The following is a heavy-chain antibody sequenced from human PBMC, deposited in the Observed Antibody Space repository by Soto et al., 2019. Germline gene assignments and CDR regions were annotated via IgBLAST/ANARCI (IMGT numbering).Heavy chain of an antibody. Sequence: SLTCTVSGGSISSGGYHWSWIRQHPGKGLEWIGYIYYSGSTYYNPSLKSRVTISVDTSKNQFSLKLSSVTAADTAVYYCARVVVAATGNWFDPWGQGTLVTVSS. V-gene: IGHV4-31*03. J-gene: IGHJ5*02. CDR3: ARVVVAATGNWFDP. CDR2: IYYSGST. D-gene: IGHD2-15*01. CDR1: GGSISSGGYH.